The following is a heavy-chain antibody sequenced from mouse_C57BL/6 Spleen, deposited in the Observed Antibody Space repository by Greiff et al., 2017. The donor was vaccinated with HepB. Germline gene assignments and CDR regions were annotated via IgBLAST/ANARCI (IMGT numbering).Heavy chain of an antibody. J-gene: IGHJ4*01. D-gene: IGHD1-1*01. CDR2: IYPGDGDT. CDR3: ARNYYGSSYVRAMDY. Sequence: VKLMESGAELVKPGASVKISCKASGYAFSSYWMNWVKQRPGKGLEWIGQIYPGDGDTNYNGKFKGKATLTADKSSSTAYMQLSSLTSEDSAVYFCARNYYGSSYVRAMDYWGQGTSVTVSS. CDR1: GYAFSSYW. V-gene: IGHV1-80*01.